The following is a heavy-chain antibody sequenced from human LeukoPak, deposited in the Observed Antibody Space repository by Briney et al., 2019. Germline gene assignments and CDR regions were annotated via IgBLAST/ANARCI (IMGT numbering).Heavy chain of an antibody. V-gene: IGHV3-9*01. CDR2: ISWNSGSI. CDR3: AKDIGVYGDYVDYYGMDV. J-gene: IGHJ6*02. D-gene: IGHD4-17*01. CDR1: GFTFDDYA. Sequence: GGSLRLSCAASGFTFDDYAMHWVRQAPGKGLEWVSGISWNSGSIGYADSVKGRFTISRDNAKNSLYLQMNSLRAEDTALYYCAKDIGVYGDYVDYYGMDVWGQGTTVTVSS.